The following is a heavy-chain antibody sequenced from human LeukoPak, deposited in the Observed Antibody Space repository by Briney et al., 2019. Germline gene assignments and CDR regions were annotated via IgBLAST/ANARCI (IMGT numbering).Heavy chain of an antibody. CDR1: RFTFSNHY. CDR2: IRYDGSNK. Sequence: GGSLRLSCVASRFTFSNHYMSWVRQAPGKGLEWVAFIRYDGSNKYYADSVKGRFTVSRDNAKNSLYLQMNSLRAEDTAVYYCARDAVSDYWGQGTLVTVSS. V-gene: IGHV3-30*02. CDR3: ARDAVSDY. D-gene: IGHD5/OR15-5a*01. J-gene: IGHJ4*02.